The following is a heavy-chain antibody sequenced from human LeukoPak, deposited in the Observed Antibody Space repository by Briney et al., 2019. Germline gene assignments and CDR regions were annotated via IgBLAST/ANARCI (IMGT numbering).Heavy chain of an antibody. CDR1: GFTFSSYA. J-gene: IGHJ4*02. CDR2: ISGSGGST. D-gene: IGHD5-12*01. CDR3: AKHTIVATNTHDY. V-gene: IGHV3-23*01. Sequence: GGSLRLSCAASGFTFSSYAMSWVRQAPGKGLEWVSAISGSGGSTYYADSVKGRFTISRDNSKNTLYLRMNSLRAEDTAVYYCAKHTIVATNTHDYWGQGTLVTVSS.